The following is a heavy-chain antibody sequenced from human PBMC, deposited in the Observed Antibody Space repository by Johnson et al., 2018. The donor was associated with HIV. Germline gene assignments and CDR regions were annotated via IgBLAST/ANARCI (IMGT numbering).Heavy chain of an antibody. D-gene: IGHD4/OR15-4a*01. CDR1: GFIISSYW. V-gene: IGHV3-7*01. CDR2: IKKDGSEK. J-gene: IGHJ3*01. CDR3: AKDSGAN. Sequence: VQLVESGGGLVQPGGSLRLSCAASGFIISSYWMTWVRQAPGKGLEWVANIKKDGSEKYYVDSVKGRFTISRDNAKNSLYLQMNSLISEDTAVYYCAKDSGANWGQGTVVTVSS.